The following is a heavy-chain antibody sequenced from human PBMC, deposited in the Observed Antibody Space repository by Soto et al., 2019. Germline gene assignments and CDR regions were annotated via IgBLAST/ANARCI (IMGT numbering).Heavy chain of an antibody. Sequence: GGSLRLSCAASGFTFSSYAMSWVRQAPGKGLEWVSAISGSGGSTYYADSVKGRFTISRDNSKNTLYLQMNSLRAEDTAVYYCARANRERKLRYFDWLPWDYWGQGTLVTVSS. D-gene: IGHD3-9*01. CDR1: GFTFSSYA. CDR2: ISGSGGST. CDR3: ARANRERKLRYFDWLPWDY. J-gene: IGHJ4*02. V-gene: IGHV3-23*01.